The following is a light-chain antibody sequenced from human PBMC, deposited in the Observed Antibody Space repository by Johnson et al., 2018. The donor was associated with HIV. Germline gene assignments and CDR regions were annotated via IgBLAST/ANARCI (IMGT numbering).Light chain of an antibody. Sequence: QSVLTQPPSVSAAPGQKVTISCSGSSYNIGNNYVSWYQQLPGTAPKLLIYENNKRPSGIPDRFSGSKSGTSATLGITGLQTGDEADYYCGTWDSSLSAGIYVFGTGTKVTVL. V-gene: IGLV1-51*02. J-gene: IGLJ1*01. CDR1: SYNIGNNY. CDR3: GTWDSSLSAGIYV. CDR2: ENN.